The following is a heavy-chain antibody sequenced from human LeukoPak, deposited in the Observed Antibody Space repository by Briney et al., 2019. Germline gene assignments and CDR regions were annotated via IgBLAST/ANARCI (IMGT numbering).Heavy chain of an antibody. CDR3: AKSLTRGQRNAFDV. CDR2: INWSSDSI. V-gene: IGHV3-9*01. Sequence: HPGGSLRLSCAASGFTFGDYAMYWVRQAPGKGLEWVSGINWSSDSIGYADSVKGRFTISRDNAKNSLYLQMNSLKGEDTALCYCAKSLTRGQRNAFDVWGQETMVTVSS. D-gene: IGHD6-25*01. CDR1: GFTFGDYA. J-gene: IGHJ3*01.